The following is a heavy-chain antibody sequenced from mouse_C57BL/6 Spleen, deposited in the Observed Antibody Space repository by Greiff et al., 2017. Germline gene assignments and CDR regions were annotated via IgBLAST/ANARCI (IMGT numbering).Heavy chain of an antibody. Sequence: EVKLVESGPGLVKPSQSLSLTCSVTGYSITSGYYWNWIRQFPGNKLEWMGYISYDGSNNYNPSLKNRISITRDTSKNQFFLKLNSVTTEDTATYYCAKVKTVGYAMDYWGQGTSVTVSS. V-gene: IGHV3-6*01. J-gene: IGHJ4*01. CDR3: AKVKTVGYAMDY. D-gene: IGHD1-1*01. CDR1: GYSITSGYY. CDR2: ISYDGSN.